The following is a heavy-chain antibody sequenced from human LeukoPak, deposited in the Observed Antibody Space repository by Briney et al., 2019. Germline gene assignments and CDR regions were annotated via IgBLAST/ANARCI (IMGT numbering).Heavy chain of an antibody. CDR3: ARGKFGESPFDY. V-gene: IGHV3-30-3*01. Sequence: GGSLRLSCAASGFTFSSYAMPWVRQAPGKGLEWVAVISYDGSNKYYADSVKGRFTISRDNSKNTLYLQMNSLRAEDTAVYYCARGKFGESPFDYWGQGTLVTVSS. CDR1: GFTFSSYA. CDR2: ISYDGSNK. J-gene: IGHJ4*02. D-gene: IGHD3-10*01.